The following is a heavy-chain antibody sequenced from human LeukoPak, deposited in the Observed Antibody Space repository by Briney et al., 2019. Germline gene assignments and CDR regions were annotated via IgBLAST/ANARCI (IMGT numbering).Heavy chain of an antibody. D-gene: IGHD2-15*01. J-gene: IGHJ5*02. Sequence: RASVKVSCKTSGYTFINNDINWVRQAPGQGLEWMAWIDPKNGNRGYAQNFQGRVTMTTDISINTAYLELSSLRSEDTAVYYCARSHTQKEFCGGGRCYPTVWWFDPWGREPWSPSL. V-gene: IGHV1-8*01. CDR1: GYTFINND. CDR3: ARSHTQKEFCGGGRCYPTVWWFDP. CDR2: IDPKNGNR.